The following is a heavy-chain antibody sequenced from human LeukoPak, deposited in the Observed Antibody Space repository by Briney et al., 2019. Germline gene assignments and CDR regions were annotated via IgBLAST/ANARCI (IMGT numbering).Heavy chain of an antibody. CDR3: ARIISSGYNYGMDV. V-gene: IGHV1-18*01. CDR2: ISRDNGNT. D-gene: IGHD3-22*01. Sequence: ASVKVSCKASGYTLTSFGISWVRQAPGQGPEWMGWISRDNGNTNYAQNLKGRVTMTTETSTSTAHMELRSLRSDDTAVYYCARIISSGYNYGMDVWGQGTTVTVSS. J-gene: IGHJ6*02. CDR1: GYTLTSFG.